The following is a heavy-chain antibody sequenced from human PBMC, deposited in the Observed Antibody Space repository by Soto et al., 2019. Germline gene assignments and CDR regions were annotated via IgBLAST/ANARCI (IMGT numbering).Heavy chain of an antibody. V-gene: IGHV3-48*03. CDR2: ISSSGITI. CDR1: EFTFSGYE. Sequence: GGSLRLSCVASEFTFSGYELNWVRQAPGKGLEWVSYISSSGITIYYTDSVKGRFTISRDNGKKSLYLQMNSLRAEDTAVYYCVRFGGAAAGPGDYWGQGTLVTVSS. J-gene: IGHJ4*02. D-gene: IGHD6-13*01. CDR3: VRFGGAAAGPGDY.